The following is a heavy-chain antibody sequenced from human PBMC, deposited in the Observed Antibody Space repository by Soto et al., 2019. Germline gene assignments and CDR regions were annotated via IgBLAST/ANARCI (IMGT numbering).Heavy chain of an antibody. CDR2: INPNGGDT. CDR1: GYTFTYYH. D-gene: IGHD5-18*01. J-gene: IGHJ4*02. V-gene: IGHV1-46*01. CDR3: ARVPYSSGLLCYLDY. Sequence: ASVKVSCKASGYTFTYYHVHWVRQAPGQGLEWIGIINPNGGDTRYAQKFQGRVTMTRDTSTSTVYMEVSSLRSEDTALYYCARVPYSSGLLCYLDYWGQGTLVTVSS.